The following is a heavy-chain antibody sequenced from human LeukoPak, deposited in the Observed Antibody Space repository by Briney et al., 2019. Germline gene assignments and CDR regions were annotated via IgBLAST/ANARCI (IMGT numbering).Heavy chain of an antibody. CDR1: EFTFGSYA. CDR3: AKYVSAKGPPYALDV. Sequence: PGGSLRLSRAASEFTFGSYAMQWVRQAPGKGLEWVSGISTSGGSTWYSDSVKGRFTISRDNSKNTLYLQMNSLRDEDTAVYYCAKYVSAKGPPYALDVWGQGTTVTVSS. CDR2: ISTSGGST. D-gene: IGHD2/OR15-2a*01. V-gene: IGHV3-23*01. J-gene: IGHJ6*02.